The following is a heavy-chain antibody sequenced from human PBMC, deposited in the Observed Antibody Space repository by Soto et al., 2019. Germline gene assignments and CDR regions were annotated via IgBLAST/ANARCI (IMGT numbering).Heavy chain of an antibody. D-gene: IGHD3-16*01. Sequence: GSLRLSCAASGFTFSFYAMHWVRQAPGKGLEWVAVISYNGRNKHYVDSVKGRFTISRDNSQDTLYLQMDSLRPDDTAVYYCARQAKIGDRSQFYFDSWGQGTLVTVSS. V-gene: IGHV3-30*04. J-gene: IGHJ4*02. CDR2: ISYNGRNK. CDR1: GFTFSFYA. CDR3: ARQAKIGDRSQFYFDS.